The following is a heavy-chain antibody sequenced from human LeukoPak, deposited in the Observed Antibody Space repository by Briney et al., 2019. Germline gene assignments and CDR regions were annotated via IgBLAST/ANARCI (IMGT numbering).Heavy chain of an antibody. CDR2: IKQDGSEK. V-gene: IGHV3-7*01. CDR3: ARDITYSSSWYEGRREGTLCY. CDR1: GFTFSSYW. J-gene: IGHJ4*02. D-gene: IGHD6-13*01. Sequence: GGSLRLSCAASGFTFSSYWMSWVRQAPGKGLEWVANIKQDGSEKYYVDSVKGRFTISRDNAKNSLYLQMNSLRAEDTAVYYCARDITYSSSWYEGRREGTLCYWGQGTLVTVSS.